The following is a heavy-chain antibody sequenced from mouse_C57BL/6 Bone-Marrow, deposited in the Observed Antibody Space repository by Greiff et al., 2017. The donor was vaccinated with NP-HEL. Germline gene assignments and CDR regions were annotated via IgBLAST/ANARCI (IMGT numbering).Heavy chain of an antibody. J-gene: IGHJ4*01. CDR3: ARNFPITTVVATNAMDY. CDR2: IWTGGGT. V-gene: IGHV2-9-1*01. D-gene: IGHD1-1*01. CDR1: GFSLTSYA. Sequence: VKLVESGPGLVAPSQSLSITCTVSGFSLTSYAISWVRQPPGKGLEWLGVIWTGGGTNYNSALKSRLSISKDNSKSQVFLKMNSLQTDDTARYYCARNFPITTVVATNAMDYWGQGTSVTVSS.